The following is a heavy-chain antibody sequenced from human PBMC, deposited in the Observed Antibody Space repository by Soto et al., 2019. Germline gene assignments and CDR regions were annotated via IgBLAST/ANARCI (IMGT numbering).Heavy chain of an antibody. J-gene: IGHJ6*02. Sequence: PGGSLKISCKGSGYSFTSYWIGWVRQMPGKGLEWMGIIYPGDSDTRYSPSFQGQVTISADKSISTAYLQWSSLKASDTARYYWARMMASGPDPRVYYYYGMDVWGQGTMVTVSS. CDR2: IYPGDSDT. CDR1: GYSFTSYW. V-gene: IGHV5-51*01. D-gene: IGHD3-3*01. CDR3: ARMMASGPDPRVYYYYGMDV.